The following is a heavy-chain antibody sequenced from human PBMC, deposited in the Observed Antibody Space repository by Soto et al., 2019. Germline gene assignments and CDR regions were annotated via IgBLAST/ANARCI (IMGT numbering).Heavy chain of an antibody. J-gene: IGHJ4*01. CDR1: GFTFSDAW. Sequence: GGSLRLSCAASGFTFSDAWINWVRQAPGKGLEWVGRIKSKIDGGTTDFAAPVKGRFAISRDDSRDMVYMEMYSLKTDDTAVYYCTTDSLFTGQLVRMDNWVHGTLVTVSS. D-gene: IGHD3-9*01. CDR3: TTDSLFTGQLVRMDN. V-gene: IGHV3-15*07. CDR2: IKSKIDGGTT.